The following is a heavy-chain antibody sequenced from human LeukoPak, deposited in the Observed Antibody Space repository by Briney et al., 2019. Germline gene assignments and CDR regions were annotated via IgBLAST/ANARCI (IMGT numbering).Heavy chain of an antibody. CDR2: INPNSGDT. J-gene: IGHJ4*02. CDR3: ARGGSCGWNRFYY. CDR1: GYTFTGYY. V-gene: IGHV1-2*02. D-gene: IGHD6-19*01. Sequence: ASVKVSCKASGYTFTGYYMHWVRQAPGQGLEWMGWINPNSGDTNYAQKFQGRVTMTRDTSISTAYMELRSLRSDDTAVYSCARGGSCGWNRFYYWGQGTLVTVSS.